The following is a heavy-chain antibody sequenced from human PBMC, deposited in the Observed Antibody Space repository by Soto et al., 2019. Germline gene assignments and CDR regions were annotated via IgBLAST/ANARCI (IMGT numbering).Heavy chain of an antibody. J-gene: IGHJ6*02. V-gene: IGHV4-59*01. CDR2: IYSRRTT. CDR1: VVSISGYD. CDR3: ARSGDSSGYPIYYYGMDV. D-gene: IGHD3-22*01. Sequence: SETLSLTCTVSVVSISGYDVSWIRQPPGRGLEWIGNIYSRRTTNYNPSLKSRVTMSLDTSKNQFSLKLSSVTAADTAVYYCARSGDSSGYPIYYYGMDVWGQGTTVTVSS.